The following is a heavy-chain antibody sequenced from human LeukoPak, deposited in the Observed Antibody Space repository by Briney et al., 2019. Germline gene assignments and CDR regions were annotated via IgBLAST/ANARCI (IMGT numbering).Heavy chain of an antibody. Sequence: GGSLRLSCAASGFTFSNAWMNWVRQAPRKGLEWVGRIESKTDGGTTDYAAPVKGRFTISRDDSKNTLYLQMNSLKTEDTAVYYCTTGYCSSTSCSTRHPYYYYYMDVWGKGTTVTVSS. CDR1: GFTFSNAW. CDR2: IESKTDGGTT. J-gene: IGHJ6*03. D-gene: IGHD2-2*02. CDR3: TTGYCSSTSCSTRHPYYYYYMDV. V-gene: IGHV3-15*04.